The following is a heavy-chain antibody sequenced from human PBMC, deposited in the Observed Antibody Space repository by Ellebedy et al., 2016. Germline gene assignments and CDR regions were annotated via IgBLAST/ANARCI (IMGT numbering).Heavy chain of an antibody. CDR3: ARDAAVPATYDFDY. V-gene: IGHV3-21*01. D-gene: IGHD2-2*01. CDR2: ISSSSYI. J-gene: IGHJ4*02. CDR1: GFTFSSYS. Sequence: GESLKISXAASGFTFSSYSMNWVRQAPGKGLEWVSSISSSSYIYYADSVKGRFTISRDNAKNSLYLQMNSLRAEDTAVYYCARDAAVPATYDFDYWGQGTLVTVSS.